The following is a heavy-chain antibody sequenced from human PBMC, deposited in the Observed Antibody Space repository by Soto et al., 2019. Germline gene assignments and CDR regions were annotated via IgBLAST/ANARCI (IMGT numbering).Heavy chain of an antibody. CDR3: AYYRDNRAVHFDS. Sequence: EVQLVESGGGLVKPGESLRLSSTASGLTLTDAWMKWVRQAPGKGLEWVGRLKSKTNGGTADYAAPVRGRFTILRDDSKNMLYLQMNSLKTEDTAVYYCAYYRDNRAVHFDSWGQGTLVTVSS. CDR2: LKSKTNGGTA. D-gene: IGHD3-22*01. V-gene: IGHV3-15*07. CDR1: GLTLTDAW. J-gene: IGHJ4*02.